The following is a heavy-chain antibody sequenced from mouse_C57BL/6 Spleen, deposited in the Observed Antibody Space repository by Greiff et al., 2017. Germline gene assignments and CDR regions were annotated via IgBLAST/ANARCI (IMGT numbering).Heavy chain of an antibody. V-gene: IGHV5-4*01. Sequence: EVKLVESGGGLVKPGGSLKLSCAASGFTFSSYAMSWVRQTPEKRLEWVATISDGGSYTYYPDNVKGRFTISRDNAKNNLYLQMSHLKSEDTAMYYCARDPLSWFAYWGQGTLVTVSA. CDR3: ARDPLSWFAY. CDR2: ISDGGSYT. CDR1: GFTFSSYA. J-gene: IGHJ3*01.